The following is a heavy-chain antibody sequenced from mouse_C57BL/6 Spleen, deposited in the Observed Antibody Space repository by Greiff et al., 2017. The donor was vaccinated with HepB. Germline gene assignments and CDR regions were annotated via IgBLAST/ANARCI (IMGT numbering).Heavy chain of an antibody. D-gene: IGHD3-2*02. CDR3: ARRKIDSSGYDYAMDY. V-gene: IGHV3-6*01. CDR2: ISYDGSN. CDR1: GYSITSGYY. J-gene: IGHJ4*01. Sequence: ESGPGLVKPSQSLSLTCSVTGYSITSGYYWNWIRQFPGNKLEWMGYISYDGSNNYNPSLKNRISITRDTSKNQFFLKLNSVTTEDTATYYCARRKIDSSGYDYAMDYWGQGTSVTVSS.